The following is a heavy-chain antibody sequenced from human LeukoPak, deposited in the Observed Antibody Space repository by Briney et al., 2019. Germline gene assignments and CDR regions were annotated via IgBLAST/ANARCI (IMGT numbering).Heavy chain of an antibody. CDR1: GGTFSSYA. D-gene: IGHD4/OR15-4a*01. V-gene: IGHV1-69*13. CDR3: ARGANWDDAFDI. Sequence: SVKVSCKASGGTFSSYAISWVRQAPGQGLGWMGGIIPIFGTANYAQKFQGRVTITADESTSTAYMELSSLRSEDTAVYYCARGANWDDAFDIWGQGTMVTVSS. J-gene: IGHJ3*02. CDR2: IIPIFGTA.